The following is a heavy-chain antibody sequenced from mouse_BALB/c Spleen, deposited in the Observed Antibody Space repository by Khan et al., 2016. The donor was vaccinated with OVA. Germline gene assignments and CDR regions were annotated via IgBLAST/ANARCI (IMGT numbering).Heavy chain of an antibody. J-gene: IGHJ3*01. V-gene: IGHV1-77*01. Sequence: QVQLKQSGAELARPGASVKLSCKASGYTFTDYYINRVKQRTGQGLEWIGEIYPGRGNTYYNEKFKDKATLTADKSSSTAFMQLNSLTSQDSSVYFCAKSGISSVAYWGQGTLVTVSA. CDR1: GYTFTDYY. D-gene: IGHD2-12*01. CDR2: IYPGRGNT. CDR3: AKSGISSVAY.